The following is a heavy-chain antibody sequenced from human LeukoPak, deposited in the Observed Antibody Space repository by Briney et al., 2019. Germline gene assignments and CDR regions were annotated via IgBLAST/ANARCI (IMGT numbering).Heavy chain of an antibody. CDR2: IYHSGST. Sequence: PSETLSLTCAVSGGSISSSNWWSWVRPPPGKGLEWIGEIYHSGSTNYNPSLKSRVTISVDKSKNQFSLKLSSVTAADTAVYYCARAGYCSSTSCYHFDYWGQGTLVTVSS. CDR1: GGSISSSNW. V-gene: IGHV4-4*02. J-gene: IGHJ4*02. D-gene: IGHD2-2*01. CDR3: ARAGYCSSTSCYHFDY.